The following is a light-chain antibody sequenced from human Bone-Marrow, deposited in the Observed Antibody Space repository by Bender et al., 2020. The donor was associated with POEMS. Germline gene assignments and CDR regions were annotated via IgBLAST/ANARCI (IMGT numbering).Light chain of an antibody. CDR3: QVWDTGDHPSAV. J-gene: IGLJ7*01. CDR1: NIERRS. CDR2: SDT. V-gene: IGLV3-21*01. Sequence: SYVLTQPPSVSVAPGETARISCGGNNIERRSVHWYQQKPGQAPVLVIYSDTDRPSGIPERFSGSNSGNTATLTISRVEAGDEADYYCQVWDTGDHPSAVFGGGTQLTVL.